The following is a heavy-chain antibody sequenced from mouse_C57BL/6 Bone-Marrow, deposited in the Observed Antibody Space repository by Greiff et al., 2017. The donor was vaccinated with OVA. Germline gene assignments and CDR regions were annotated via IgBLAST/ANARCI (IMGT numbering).Heavy chain of an antibody. J-gene: IGHJ1*03. V-gene: IGHV5-6*01. CDR1: GFTFSSYG. D-gene: IGHD1-1*01. Sequence: EVQLVESGGDLVKPGGSLKLSCAASGFTFSSYGMSWVRQTPDKRLEWVATISSGGSYTYYPDSVKGRFTISRDNAKNTLYLQMSSLKSEDTAMYYCARHAYYYGNGYFDVWGTGTTVTVSS. CDR2: ISSGGSYT. CDR3: ARHAYYYGNGYFDV.